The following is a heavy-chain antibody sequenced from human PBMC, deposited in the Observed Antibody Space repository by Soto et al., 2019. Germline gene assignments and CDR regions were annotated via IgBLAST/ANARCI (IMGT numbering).Heavy chain of an antibody. CDR3: AKFYGGDSAHTYTLDP. CDR1: RFTFSNYA. J-gene: IGHJ5*02. D-gene: IGHD2-21*02. CDR2: ISSSGGST. Sequence: EVQLLESGGGLVQPGGSLRLSCAASRFTFSNYAMSWVRQAPGKGLEWVSAISSSGGSTYYADSVKGRFTISRDNSKHTLYPQMNSLRAEDTAVYYCAKFYGGDSAHTYTLDPWGQGTLVTVSS. V-gene: IGHV3-23*01.